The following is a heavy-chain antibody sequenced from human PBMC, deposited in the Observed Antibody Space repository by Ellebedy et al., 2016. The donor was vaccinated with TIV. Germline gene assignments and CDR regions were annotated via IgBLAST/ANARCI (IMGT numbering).Heavy chain of an antibody. J-gene: IGHJ4*02. Sequence: GESLKISCKDSGDMFSSYWIAWVRQMPGSGLEWMGIVFPGDSDARYSPSFQGRVTMSADRSISTAYLHWSSLKASDPAIYYCARVGGDRSGYYLRDWGQGTLVTVSS. D-gene: IGHD3-3*01. CDR2: VFPGDSDA. V-gene: IGHV5-51*01. CDR3: ARVGGDRSGYYLRD. CDR1: GDMFSSYW.